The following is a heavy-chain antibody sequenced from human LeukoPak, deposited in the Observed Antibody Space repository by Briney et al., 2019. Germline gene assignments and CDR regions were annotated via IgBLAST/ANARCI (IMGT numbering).Heavy chain of an antibody. CDR3: ASSTTGTTFDY. D-gene: IGHD1-1*01. Sequence: SETLSLTCTVSGGSISTNHYWSWIRQPPGKGLEWIGYIYHSGSTYYNPSLKSRVTISVDRSKNQFSLKLSSVTAADTAVYYCASSTTGTTFDYWGQGTLVTVSS. CDR2: IYHSGST. V-gene: IGHV4-30-2*01. CDR1: GGSISTNHY. J-gene: IGHJ4*02.